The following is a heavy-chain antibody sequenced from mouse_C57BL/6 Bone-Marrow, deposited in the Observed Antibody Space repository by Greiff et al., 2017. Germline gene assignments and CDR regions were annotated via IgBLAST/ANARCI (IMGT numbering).Heavy chain of an antibody. Sequence: VQLQQSGAELVRPGASVKLSCTASGFNIKDDYMHWVKQRPEQGLEWIGWIDPENGDTEYASKFQGKATITADTSSNTAYLQLSSLTSEDTAVYYCTTLITTVVGVGGQGTLVTVSA. CDR1: GFNIKDDY. V-gene: IGHV14-4*01. D-gene: IGHD1-1*01. CDR3: TTLITTVVGV. CDR2: IDPENGDT. J-gene: IGHJ3*01.